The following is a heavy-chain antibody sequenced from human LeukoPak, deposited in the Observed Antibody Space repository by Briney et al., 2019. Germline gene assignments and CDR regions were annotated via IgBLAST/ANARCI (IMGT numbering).Heavy chain of an antibody. CDR3: TRARRVGPTEMI. J-gene: IGHJ4*02. V-gene: IGHV4-34*01. D-gene: IGHD1-26*01. Sequence: SETLSLTCAVYGGSFSGFHWSWIRQPPGKGLEWIGEINHSGSTNYNPSLKSRVTISVDMSKNQFPLKLSSVTAADTAVYYCTRARRVGPTEMIWGQGTLLTVSS. CDR2: INHSGST. CDR1: GGSFSGFH.